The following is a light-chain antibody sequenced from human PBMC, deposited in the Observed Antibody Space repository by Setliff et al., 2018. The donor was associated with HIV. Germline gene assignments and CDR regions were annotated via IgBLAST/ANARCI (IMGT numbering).Light chain of an antibody. J-gene: IGLJ1*01. CDR2: EVT. V-gene: IGLV2-23*02. Sequence: QSVLTQPASVSGSPGQSITLSCTGTSSDVGSYSLVSWYQQHPGKAPKLIIYEVTKRPSGVSNRFSGSKSGNTASLTISGLQAEDEADYYCCSYAGSSTPYVFGTGTKVTVL. CDR3: CSYAGSSTPYV. CDR1: SSDVGSYSL.